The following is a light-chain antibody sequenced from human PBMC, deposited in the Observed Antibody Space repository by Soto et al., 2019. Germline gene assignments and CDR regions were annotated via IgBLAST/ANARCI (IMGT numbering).Light chain of an antibody. Sequence: EIVLTQSPGTLSLSPGERATLSCRASQSVSSSYLAWYQQKPGQAPSLLIYDASSRATGVPARFSGSGSGTDFTLTISSLEPEDFAVYYCHQRSDWFTFGGGTKVEIK. CDR3: HQRSDWFT. V-gene: IGKV3D-20*02. J-gene: IGKJ4*01. CDR1: QSVSSSY. CDR2: DAS.